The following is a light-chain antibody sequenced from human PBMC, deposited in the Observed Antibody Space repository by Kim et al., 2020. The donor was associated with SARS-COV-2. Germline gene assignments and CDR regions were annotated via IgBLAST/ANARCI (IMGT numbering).Light chain of an antibody. J-gene: IGLJ2*01. CDR3: AAWDDSLNGYVV. CDR1: SSNIGSNT. Sequence: VLTQPPSASGTPGQRVTISCSGSSSNIGSNTVNWYQQLPGTAPKLLIYSNNQRPSGVPDRFSGSKSGTSASLAISGLQSEDEADYYCAAWDDSLNGYVVFGGGTQLTVL. CDR2: SNN. V-gene: IGLV1-44*01.